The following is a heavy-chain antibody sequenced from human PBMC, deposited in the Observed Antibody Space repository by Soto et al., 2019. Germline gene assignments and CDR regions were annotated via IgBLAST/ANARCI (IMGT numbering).Heavy chain of an antibody. D-gene: IGHD6-19*01. CDR1: GYTFTSYA. CDR3: ARDQRYSSGLITY. CDR2: INAGNGNT. J-gene: IGHJ4*02. V-gene: IGHV1-3*01. Sequence: ASVKVSCKASGYTFTSYAMHWVRQAPGQRLEWMGWINAGNGNTKYSQKFQGRVTITRDTSASTAYMELSSLRSVDTAVYYCARDQRYSSGLITYWGQGTLVTVSS.